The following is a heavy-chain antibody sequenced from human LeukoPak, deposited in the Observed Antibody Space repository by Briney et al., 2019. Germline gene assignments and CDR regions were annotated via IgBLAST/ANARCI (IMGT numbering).Heavy chain of an antibody. D-gene: IGHD6-19*01. J-gene: IGHJ6*02. CDR2: ISYDGSNK. Sequence: GRSLRLSCAASGSTFSSYGMHWVRQAPGKGLEWVAVISYDGSNKYYADSVKGRFTISRDNSKNTLYLQMNSLRAEDTAVYYCAKDGSKQWPIFYYYGMDVWGQGTTVTVSS. CDR3: AKDGSKQWPIFYYYGMDV. V-gene: IGHV3-30*18. CDR1: GSTFSSYG.